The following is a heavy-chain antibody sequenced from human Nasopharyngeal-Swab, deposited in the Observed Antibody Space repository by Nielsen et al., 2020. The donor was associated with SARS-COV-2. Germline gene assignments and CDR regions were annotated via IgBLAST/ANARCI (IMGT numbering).Heavy chain of an antibody. V-gene: IGHV3-72*01. CDR2: TRKRGNTYAT. Sequence: WIRQPPGQGLEWVGRTRKRGNTYATEYAVSVKGRFTISRVDSRNSLYLHMSGVTTEDTAVYYCSRWEGGAYFAYWGQGTLVTVSS. D-gene: IGHD1-26*01. J-gene: IGHJ4*02. CDR3: SRWEGGAYFAY.